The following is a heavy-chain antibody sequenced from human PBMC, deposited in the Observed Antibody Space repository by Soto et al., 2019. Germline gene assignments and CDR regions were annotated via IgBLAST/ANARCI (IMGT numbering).Heavy chain of an antibody. D-gene: IGHD3-10*01. CDR2: INHSGST. Sequence: SETLSLTCAVYGGSFSGYYWSWIRQPPGKGLEWIGEINHSGSTNYNPSLKSRVTISVDTSKNQFSLKLSSVTAADTAVYYCARVLDRWFGEPAGDYWGQGTLVNVSS. CDR3: ARVLDRWFGEPAGDY. J-gene: IGHJ4*02. V-gene: IGHV4-34*01. CDR1: GGSFSGYY.